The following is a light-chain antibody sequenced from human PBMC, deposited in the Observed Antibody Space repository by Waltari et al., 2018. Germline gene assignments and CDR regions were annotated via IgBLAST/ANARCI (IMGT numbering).Light chain of an antibody. Sequence: QTVVTQEPSLTVSPGGTVTVTWASSTGEVNRGYYPNWFQQKPGQTPRALIYSTSNKNSWTPARFSGSLLGGKAALTLSGVQPEDEADYYCLLYYGGAQVFGGGTKLTVL. CDR2: STS. CDR1: TGEVNRGYY. CDR3: LLYYGGAQV. V-gene: IGLV7-43*01. J-gene: IGLJ2*01.